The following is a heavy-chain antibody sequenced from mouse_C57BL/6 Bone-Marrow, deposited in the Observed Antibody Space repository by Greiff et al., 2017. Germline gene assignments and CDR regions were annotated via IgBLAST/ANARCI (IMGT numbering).Heavy chain of an antibody. CDR3: AIYYGRSYGYY. Sequence: VQLQQPGAELVKPGASVKVSCKASGYTFTSYWMHWVKQRPGQGLEWIGRIHPSDSDTNYNQKFKGKATLTVDKSSSTAYMQISSLTSEDSSGYYRAIYYGRSYGYYRGQGTTLTVSS. CDR1: GYTFTSYW. CDR2: IHPSDSDT. V-gene: IGHV1-74*01. J-gene: IGHJ2*01. D-gene: IGHD1-1*01.